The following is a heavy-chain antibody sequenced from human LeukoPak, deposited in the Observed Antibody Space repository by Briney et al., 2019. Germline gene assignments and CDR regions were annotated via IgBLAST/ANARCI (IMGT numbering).Heavy chain of an antibody. CDR1: GVTFSSYE. D-gene: IGHD4-17*01. CDR2: ISRSGGTT. Sequence: PGGSLRLSCAPSGVTFSSYEMNWVRQAPGKGLEWLSYISRSGGTTYHADSVQGRFSISRDNAKNSLYLQMNSLRADDTAVYYCARVRSTVTTLDYWGQGTLVTVSS. V-gene: IGHV3-48*03. CDR3: ARVRSTVTTLDY. J-gene: IGHJ4*02.